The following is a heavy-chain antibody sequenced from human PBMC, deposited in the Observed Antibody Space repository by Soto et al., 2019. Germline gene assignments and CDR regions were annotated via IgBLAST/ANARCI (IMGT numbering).Heavy chain of an antibody. D-gene: IGHD5-12*01. Sequence: SETLSLTCTVSGGSMSSYYWSWIRQSPGKGLEWIGYIYYSGSTNYNPSLKSRVAISLDTSKNQFSLMLRSVTAADTAVYYCARGEWLATIKPYFAYWGQGTLVTVSS. CDR2: IYYSGST. V-gene: IGHV4-59*01. CDR1: GGSMSSYY. J-gene: IGHJ4*02. CDR3: ARGEWLATIKPYFAY.